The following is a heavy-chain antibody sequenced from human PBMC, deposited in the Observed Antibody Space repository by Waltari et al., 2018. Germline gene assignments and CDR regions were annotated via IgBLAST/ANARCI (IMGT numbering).Heavy chain of an antibody. CDR2: IIPIFGTA. D-gene: IGHD3-3*01. CDR3: ARSAGHYDFWSGSFDY. Sequence: QVQLVQSGAEVKKPGSSVKVSCKASGGTLSSYAISWVRQAPGQGLEWMGGIIPIFGTANYAQKFQGRVTITADESTSTAYMELSSLRSEDTAVYYCARSAGHYDFWSGSFDYWGQGTLVTVSS. J-gene: IGHJ4*02. CDR1: GGTLSSYA. V-gene: IGHV1-69*12.